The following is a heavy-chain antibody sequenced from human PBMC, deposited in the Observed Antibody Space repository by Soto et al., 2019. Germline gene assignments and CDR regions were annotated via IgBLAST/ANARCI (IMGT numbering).Heavy chain of an antibody. CDR3: AKGVYYYYYYMDV. V-gene: IGHV3-30*18. Sequence: QVQLVESGGGVVQPGRSLRLSCAASGFTFSSYGMHWVRQAPGKGLEWVAVISYDGSNKYYADSVKGRFTISRDNSKNTLYLQMNSLRAEDTAVYYCAKGVYYYYYYMDVWGKGTTVTVSS. CDR1: GFTFSSYG. CDR2: ISYDGSNK. J-gene: IGHJ6*03.